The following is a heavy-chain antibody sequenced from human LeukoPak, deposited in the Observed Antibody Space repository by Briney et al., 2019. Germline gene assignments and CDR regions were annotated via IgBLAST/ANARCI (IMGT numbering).Heavy chain of an antibody. V-gene: IGHV3-23*01. CDR2: LSGSGGST. CDR3: ARDPYYYGSGSYCDY. Sequence: GGSLRLSCAASGFIFNKHAMSWVRQAPGKGLEWVSGLSGSGGSTDYADSVKGRFTVSRDNSKNSLYLQMNSLRAEDTAVYYCARDPYYYGSGSYCDYWGQGTLVTVSS. J-gene: IGHJ4*02. CDR1: GFIFNKHA. D-gene: IGHD3-10*01.